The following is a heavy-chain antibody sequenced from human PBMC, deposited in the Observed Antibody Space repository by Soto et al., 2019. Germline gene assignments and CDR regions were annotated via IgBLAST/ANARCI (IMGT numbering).Heavy chain of an antibody. CDR2: FDPEDGET. J-gene: IGHJ3*02. D-gene: IGHD2-2*01. CDR1: GYTLTELY. Sequence: ASVKVSCKVSGYTLTELYMHWVRQAPGKWLEWMGGFDPEDGETIYAQKFQGRVTMTEDTSTDTAYMELSSLRSEDTAVYYCATDGAQYPAAPIDAFDIWGQGTMVTVSS. CDR3: ATDGAQYPAAPIDAFDI. V-gene: IGHV1-24*01.